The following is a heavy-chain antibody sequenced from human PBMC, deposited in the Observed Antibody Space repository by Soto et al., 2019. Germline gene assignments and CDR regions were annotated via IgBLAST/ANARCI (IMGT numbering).Heavy chain of an antibody. CDR1: GGSISSSSYY. CDR3: ARTRAVWFDP. Sequence: QLQLQESGPGLVKPSETLSLTCTVSGGSISSSSYYWGWIRQPPGKVLEWIGSIYYSRSTYYNPSLTSRVTISVATSKNQCSLQLSSVTAADTAVYYCARTRAVWFDPWGQGTLVTVSS. D-gene: IGHD6-19*01. V-gene: IGHV4-39*01. J-gene: IGHJ5*02. CDR2: IYYSRST.